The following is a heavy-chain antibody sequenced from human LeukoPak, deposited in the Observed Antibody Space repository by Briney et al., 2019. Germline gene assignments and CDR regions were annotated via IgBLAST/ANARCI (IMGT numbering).Heavy chain of an antibody. CDR1: GFTFSNAW. J-gene: IGHJ4*02. CDR3: TTAVATYYDFWSGYYYFDY. CDR2: IKSKTDGGTT. Sequence: GGSLRLSCAASGFTFSNAWMSWVRQAPGKGLEWVGRIKSKTDGGTTDYAAPVKGRFTISRDDSKNTLYRQMNSLKTEDTAVYYCTTAVATYYDFWSGYYYFDYWGQGTLVTVSS. D-gene: IGHD3-3*01. V-gene: IGHV3-15*01.